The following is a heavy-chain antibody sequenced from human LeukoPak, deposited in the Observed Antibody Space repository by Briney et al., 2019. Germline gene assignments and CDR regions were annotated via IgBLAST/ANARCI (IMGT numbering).Heavy chain of an antibody. D-gene: IGHD3-22*01. CDR2: IIPIFGTA. J-gene: IGHJ3*02. V-gene: IGHV1-69*13. CDR1: GGTFSSYA. Sequence: GASEKVSCKASGGTFSSYAISWVRQAPGQGLEWMGGIIPIFGTANYAQKFQGRVTITADESTSTAYMELSSLRSADTAVYYCARERASGYYPRDAFDIWGQGTMVTVSS. CDR3: ARERASGYYPRDAFDI.